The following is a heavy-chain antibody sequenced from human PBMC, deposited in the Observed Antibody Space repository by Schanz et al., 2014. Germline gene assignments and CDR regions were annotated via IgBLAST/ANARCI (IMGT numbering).Heavy chain of an antibody. CDR1: GDTFSKYN. Sequence: QVHLVQSGAEVKKPGSSVKVSCQAFGDTFSKYNIMWVRQVPGQGLEWLGRIMPLRGIGNNAWKFQDRLTITADKSMKITYMELSSLGTEDTAVYYCTRLRRADPNGFDVWGQGTTVTVS. CDR3: TRLRRADPNGFDV. CDR2: IMPLRGIG. J-gene: IGHJ6*02. V-gene: IGHV1-69*02. D-gene: IGHD6-19*01.